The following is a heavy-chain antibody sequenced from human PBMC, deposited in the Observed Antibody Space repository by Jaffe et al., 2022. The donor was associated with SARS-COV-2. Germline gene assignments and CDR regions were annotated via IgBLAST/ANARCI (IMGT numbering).Heavy chain of an antibody. D-gene: IGHD6-13*01. CDR1: GFSFGDYA. V-gene: IGHV3-9*01. Sequence: EVQLVESGGGLIQPGRSLRLSCAASGFSFGDYAMHWVRRAPGKGLEWVSGISWNTGSIGYADSVQGRFIISRDNAKNSLYLQMNSLRVEDTALYYCAKSHIAAAGLYYFDYWGQGTLVTVSS. CDR3: AKSHIAAAGLYYFDY. CDR2: ISWNTGSI. J-gene: IGHJ4*02.